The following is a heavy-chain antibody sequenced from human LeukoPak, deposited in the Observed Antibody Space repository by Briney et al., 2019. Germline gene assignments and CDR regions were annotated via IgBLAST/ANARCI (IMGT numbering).Heavy chain of an antibody. CDR2: FDPEDGET. Sequence: ASVKVSCKVSGYTLTELSMHWVRQAPGKGLEWMGGFDPEDGETIYARKFQGRVTMTEDTSTDTAYMELSSLRSEDTAVYYCATPRPNLYYYDSSGYGGNYFDYWGQGTLVTVSS. CDR1: GYTLTELS. J-gene: IGHJ4*02. V-gene: IGHV1-24*01. CDR3: ATPRPNLYYYDSSGYGGNYFDY. D-gene: IGHD3-22*01.